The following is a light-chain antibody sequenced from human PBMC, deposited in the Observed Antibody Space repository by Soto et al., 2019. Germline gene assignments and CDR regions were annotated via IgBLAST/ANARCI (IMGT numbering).Light chain of an antibody. J-gene: IGKJ1*01. CDR1: QNISNY. CDR2: DVS. CDR3: QQRSNWPRT. V-gene: IGKV3-11*01. Sequence: IVLTQSPATLSLSPGKRASLSCRASQNISNYLIWYKQKPGQPPRLLIYDVSNRATGIPARFSGSGSGTDFTLTISSLEPEDFAVYYCQQRSNWPRTFGQGTKVDIK.